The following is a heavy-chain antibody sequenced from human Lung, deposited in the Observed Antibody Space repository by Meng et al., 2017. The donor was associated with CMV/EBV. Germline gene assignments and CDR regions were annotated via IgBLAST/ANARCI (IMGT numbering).Heavy chain of an antibody. CDR1: WDSIFRRNV. J-gene: IGHJ4*02. Sequence: ITPLVALCPARPGAWDSIFRRNVWGWSRMPPGRGWEWIGEIYHGGRTNYNPSLKRRVTISVDKSKNQFSLKLRSVTAADTAVYYCASFPPPGKQWLVTDYWGQGTLVTVSS. CDR2: IYHGGRT. D-gene: IGHD6-19*01. CDR3: ASFPPPGKQWLVTDY. V-gene: IGHV4-4*03.